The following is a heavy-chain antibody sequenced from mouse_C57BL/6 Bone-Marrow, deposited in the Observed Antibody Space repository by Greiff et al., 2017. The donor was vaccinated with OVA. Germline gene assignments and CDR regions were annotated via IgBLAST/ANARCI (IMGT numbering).Heavy chain of an antibody. CDR2: IDPENGDT. CDR1: GFNITDDY. V-gene: IGHV14-4*01. CDR3: TFYSNYERYFDV. Sequence: VQLQQSGAELVRPGASVKLSCTASGFNITDDYMHWVKQRPEQGLEWIGWIDPENGDTEYASKFQGKATITADTSTNTAYLQLSSLTAEDTAVYYCTFYSNYERYFDVWGTGTTVTVSS. J-gene: IGHJ1*03. D-gene: IGHD2-5*01.